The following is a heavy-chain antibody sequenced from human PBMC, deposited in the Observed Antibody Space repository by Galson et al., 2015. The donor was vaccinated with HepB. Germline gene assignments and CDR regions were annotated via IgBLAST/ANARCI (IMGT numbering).Heavy chain of an antibody. CDR3: AKSGEVGRFSSFDY. D-gene: IGHD3-3*01. Sequence: SLRLSCAASGFTFSSYAMSWVRQAPGKGLEWVSGISGSAGSTYYADSVKGRFTISRDNSKNTLYLQMNSLRAEDTAVYYCAKSGEVGRFSSFDYWGQGTLVTVSS. CDR1: GFTFSSYA. CDR2: ISGSAGST. V-gene: IGHV3-23*01. J-gene: IGHJ4*02.